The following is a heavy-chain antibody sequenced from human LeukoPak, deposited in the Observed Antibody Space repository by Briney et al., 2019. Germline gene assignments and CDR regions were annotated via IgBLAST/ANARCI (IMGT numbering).Heavy chain of an antibody. CDR1: GFTFSSYW. D-gene: IGHD1-26*01. CDR3: ARGGSYSLYYYYMDV. CDR2: INSDGSST. J-gene: IGHJ6*03. Sequence: SGGSLRLSCAASGFTFSSYWMHWVRQAPGEGLVWASRINSDGSSTSYADSVKGRFTISRDNAKNTLYLQMNSLGAEDTAVYYCARGGSYSLYYYYMDVWGKGTTVTVSS. V-gene: IGHV3-74*01.